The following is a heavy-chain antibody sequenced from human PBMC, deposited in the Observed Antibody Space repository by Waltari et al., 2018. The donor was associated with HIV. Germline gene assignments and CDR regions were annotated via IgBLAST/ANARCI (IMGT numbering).Heavy chain of an antibody. V-gene: IGHV4-39*01. CDR2: ISYSGNT. CDR1: GGSISSTNYQ. Sequence: HLQLQESGPGLVKPSETLSLTCTVSGGSISSTNYQWGWIRQPPGQGLEYIGSISYSGNTYSNPFLESRVTISADKSENQFSLKLRSVTAADTATYYCARLDIFSYHYGMDVWGQGTTVTVSS. J-gene: IGHJ6*02. CDR3: ARLDIFSYHYGMDV. D-gene: IGHD3-9*01.